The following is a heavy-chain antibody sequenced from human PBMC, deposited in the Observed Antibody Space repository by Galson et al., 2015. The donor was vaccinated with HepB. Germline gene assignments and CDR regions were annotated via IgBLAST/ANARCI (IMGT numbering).Heavy chain of an antibody. J-gene: IGHJ5*02. Sequence: SLRLSCAASGLRFNTTWMSWVRQTPGKGLEWIGRINSKTDGGTADSAAPVKGRFTISRDDARNTLYLHMSRVKTDDTGVYYCATDVFFSTFWSWFDPWGQGTLVTVSS. CDR2: INSKTDGGTA. D-gene: IGHD2-8*02. CDR1: GLRFNTTW. V-gene: IGHV3-15*01. CDR3: ATDVFFSTFWSWFDP.